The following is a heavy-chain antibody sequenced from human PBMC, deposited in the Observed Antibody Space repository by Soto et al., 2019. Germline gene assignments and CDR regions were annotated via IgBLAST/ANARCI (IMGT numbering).Heavy chain of an antibody. CDR2: ISAYNGNT. CDR3: ARDGCGGDCYSSYYYGMDV. D-gene: IGHD2-21*02. Sequence: GASVKVSCKASGYTFTSYGISWVRQAPAQGLEWMGWISAYNGNTNYAQKLQGRVTMTTDTSTNTAYMELRSLRSDDTAVYYCARDGCGGDCYSSYYYGMDVWGQGTTVTVSS. J-gene: IGHJ6*02. CDR1: GYTFTSYG. V-gene: IGHV1-18*01.